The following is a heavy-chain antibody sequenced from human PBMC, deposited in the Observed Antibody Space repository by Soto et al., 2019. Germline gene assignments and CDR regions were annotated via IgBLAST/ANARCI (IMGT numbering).Heavy chain of an antibody. CDR1: GGSMSSHF. J-gene: IGHJ5*01. Sequence: PSETLSLTCTVSGGSMSSHFWTWIRQPPGKGLEWIGYIYHSGTTNYNPSLRGRLTISIENSKNQFSLKLSSVTAADTAVYFCAGYGSTGFDFWGQGTLFSIS. D-gene: IGHD3-10*01. CDR2: IYHSGTT. CDR3: AGYGSTGFDF. V-gene: IGHV4-59*11.